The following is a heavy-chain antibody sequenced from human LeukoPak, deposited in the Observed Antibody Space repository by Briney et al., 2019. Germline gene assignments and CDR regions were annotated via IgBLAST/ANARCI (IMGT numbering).Heavy chain of an antibody. D-gene: IGHD3-22*01. Sequence: GGSLSLSCTGSGFTVSSNSMSWVRQAPGKGLEWVSFIYSDNTHYSDSVKGRFTISRDNAKNTLNLQMNSLRAEDTAVYYCARDLGQYYDTSDNWFDPWGQGTLVTVSS. V-gene: IGHV3-53*01. CDR1: GFTVSSNS. CDR3: ARDLGQYYDTSDNWFDP. CDR2: IYSDNT. J-gene: IGHJ5*02.